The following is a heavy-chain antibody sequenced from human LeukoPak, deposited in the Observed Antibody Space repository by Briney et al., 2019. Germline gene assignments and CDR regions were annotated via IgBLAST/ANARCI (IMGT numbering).Heavy chain of an antibody. CDR3: ARDSSGGYDFDY. J-gene: IGHJ4*02. D-gene: IGHD5-12*01. CDR2: ISSSSSYI. V-gene: IGHV3-21*01. CDR1: GFTFSSYS. Sequence: EAGGSLRLSCAASGFTFSSYSMNWVRQAPGKGLEWVSSISSSSSYIVYADSVKGRFTISRDNAKNSLYLQMNSLRAEDTAVYYCARDSSGGYDFDYWGQGTLVTVPS.